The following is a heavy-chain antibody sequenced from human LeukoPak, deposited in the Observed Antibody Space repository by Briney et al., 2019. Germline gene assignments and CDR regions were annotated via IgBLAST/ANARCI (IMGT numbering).Heavy chain of an antibody. Sequence: ASVKVSCKASGYTFTSYDINWVRQATGQGLEWMGWMNPNSGNTGYAQKFQGRVTITRNTSISTAYMELSSLRSEDTAVYYCASQGTNYYDSSGYYYDYYYMDVWGKGTTVTISS. CDR3: ASQGTNYYDSSGYYYDYYYMDV. D-gene: IGHD3-22*01. CDR1: GYTFTSYD. J-gene: IGHJ6*03. CDR2: MNPNSGNT. V-gene: IGHV1-8*03.